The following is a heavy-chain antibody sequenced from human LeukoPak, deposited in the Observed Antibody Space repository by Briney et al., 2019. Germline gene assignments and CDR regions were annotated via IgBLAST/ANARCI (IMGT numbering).Heavy chain of an antibody. V-gene: IGHV3-48*03. Sequence: GGSLRLSCAASGFTVSSYEMNWVRQAPGKGLEWDSYISSSGSTIYYADSVKGRFTISRDNSKNTLYLQMNSLRAEDTAVYYCAKDGGWQHLTYYYYMDVWGKGTTVTVSS. CDR1: GFTVSSYE. CDR3: AKDGGWQHLTYYYYMDV. CDR2: ISSSGSTI. J-gene: IGHJ6*03. D-gene: IGHD4-23*01.